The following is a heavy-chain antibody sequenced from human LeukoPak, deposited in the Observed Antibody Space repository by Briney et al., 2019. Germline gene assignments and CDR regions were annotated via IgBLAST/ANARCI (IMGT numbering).Heavy chain of an antibody. CDR1: GYSFTNFW. Sequence: GESLKISCEASGYSFTNFWIGWGRQMPGKGLEWMGTIYPGDSDTRYRPSFQGQVTISADKSISTVYLQWSSLKASDTAMYYCARLGVEAYDSSGFYYFDYWGQGALVTVSS. D-gene: IGHD3-22*01. V-gene: IGHV5-51*01. CDR3: ARLGVEAYDSSGFYYFDY. J-gene: IGHJ4*02. CDR2: IYPGDSDT.